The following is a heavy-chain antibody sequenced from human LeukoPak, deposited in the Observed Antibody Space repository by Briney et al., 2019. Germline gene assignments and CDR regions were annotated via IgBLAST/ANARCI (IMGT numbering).Heavy chain of an antibody. D-gene: IGHD1-26*01. CDR1: GGSISSSSYY. V-gene: IGHV4-61*05. Sequence: PSETLSLTCTVSGGSISSSSYYWGWIRQPPGKGLEWIGYIYYSGNTNYNPSLKSRVTISVDTSKNQFSLKLTSVTAADTAVYYCARGIIVGATWGENDNWFDPWGQGTLVTVSS. CDR3: ARGIIVGATWGENDNWFDP. CDR2: IYYSGNT. J-gene: IGHJ5*02.